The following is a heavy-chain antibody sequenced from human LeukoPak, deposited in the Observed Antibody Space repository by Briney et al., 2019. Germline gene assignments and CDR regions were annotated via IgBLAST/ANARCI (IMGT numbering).Heavy chain of an antibody. V-gene: IGHV5-51*01. Sequence: GESLKISCKGSGYTFTIFWIGWMRQMPGKGLEWMGIIFPGDSYTNYSPSFRGHVTISTDKSITTAYLQWSSLTASDTAMYYCASDCSGGRCYGDYWGQGTLVTVSS. CDR3: ASDCSGGRCYGDY. J-gene: IGHJ4*02. D-gene: IGHD2-15*01. CDR2: IFPGDSYT. CDR1: GYTFTIFW.